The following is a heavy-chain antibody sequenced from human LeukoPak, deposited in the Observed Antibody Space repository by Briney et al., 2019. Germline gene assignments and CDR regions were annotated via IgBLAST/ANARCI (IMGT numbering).Heavy chain of an antibody. V-gene: IGHV4-39*01. CDR1: GGSISSDSYY. CDR3: ASLAVAGLSEGY. Sequence: PPETLSLTCTVSGGSISSDSYYWAWIRQPPGKGLEWIASIYYSGSTYYNPSLKSRVTISVDTSRNQFSLKLSSVTAADTAVYYCASLAVAGLSEGYWGQGTLVTVSS. D-gene: IGHD6-19*01. J-gene: IGHJ4*02. CDR2: IYYSGST.